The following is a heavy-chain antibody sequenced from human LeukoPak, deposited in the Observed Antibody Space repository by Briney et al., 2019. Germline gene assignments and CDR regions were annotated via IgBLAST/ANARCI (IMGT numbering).Heavy chain of an antibody. CDR2: INQDGSEK. V-gene: IGHV3-7*01. CDR1: GFSFSSYW. D-gene: IGHD2-2*01. CDR3: ARDQRSSYCSSTSCYYYYGMDV. Sequence: GGSLRLSCAASGFSFSSYWMSWVRQAPGKGLEWVANINQDGSEKYYADSVKGRFTISRDNAQNSLYLQMNSLRAEDTAMYYCARDQRSSYCSSTSCYYYYGMDVWGQGTTVTVSS. J-gene: IGHJ6*02.